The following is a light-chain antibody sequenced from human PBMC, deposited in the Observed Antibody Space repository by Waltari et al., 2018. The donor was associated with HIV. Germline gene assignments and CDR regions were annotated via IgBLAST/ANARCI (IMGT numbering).Light chain of an antibody. Sequence: VLTQSPGTLSLSPGERATLSCRASQTVSSNYLAWFQQKPGQAPRLLIFGGSSRATGIPDRFSGSGSGTDFSLTISRLEPEDSAMYYCHQHGASPWTFGQGTKVEIK. V-gene: IGKV3-20*01. CDR1: QTVSSNY. J-gene: IGKJ1*01. CDR2: GGS. CDR3: HQHGASPWT.